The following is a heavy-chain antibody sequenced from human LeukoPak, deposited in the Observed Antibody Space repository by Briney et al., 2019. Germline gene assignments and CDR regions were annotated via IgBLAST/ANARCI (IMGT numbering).Heavy chain of an antibody. Sequence: GGSLRLSCAASGFTFTRYAMTWVRQAPGKGLEWVSSVIATDASTPYAGSVRGRFTISRDKSRNTVYLQMNSLRAEDTAIYYCAKSSDRSALYTHGMDVWGQGTTVTVSS. V-gene: IGHV3-23*01. CDR1: GFTFTRYA. J-gene: IGHJ6*02. D-gene: IGHD3-22*01. CDR2: VIATDAST. CDR3: AKSSDRSALYTHGMDV.